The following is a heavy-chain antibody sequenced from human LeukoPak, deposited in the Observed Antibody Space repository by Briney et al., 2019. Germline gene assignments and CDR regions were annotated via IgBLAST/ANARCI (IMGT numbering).Heavy chain of an antibody. CDR3: ARGPGAIDY. Sequence: SETLSLSCAVYGGTFSRYYWSWIRQPPGKGLEWIGEINHSGSTNYNPSLKSRVTISVDASKNQFSLKLSSVTAADTAVYYCARGPGAIDYWGQGTLVTVSS. D-gene: IGHD1-26*01. CDR1: GGTFSRYY. J-gene: IGHJ4*02. CDR2: INHSGST. V-gene: IGHV4-34*01.